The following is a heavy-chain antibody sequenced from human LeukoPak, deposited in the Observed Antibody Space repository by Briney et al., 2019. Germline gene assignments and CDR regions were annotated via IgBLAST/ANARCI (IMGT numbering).Heavy chain of an antibody. D-gene: IGHD3-9*01. CDR3: AKSQNYDILTGHTDY. CDR2: ISWNSGSI. J-gene: IGHJ4*02. CDR1: GFTFDDYA. Sequence: GGSLRLSCAASGFTFDDYAMHWVRQAPGKGLEWVSGISWNSGSIGYADSVKGRFTISRDNAKNSLYLQMNSLRAEDTALYYCAKSQNYDILTGHTDYWGQGTLVTVSS. V-gene: IGHV3-9*01.